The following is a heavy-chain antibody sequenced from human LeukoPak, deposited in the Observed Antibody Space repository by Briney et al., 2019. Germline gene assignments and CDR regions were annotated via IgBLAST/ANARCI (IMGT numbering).Heavy chain of an antibody. CDR2: INVGNGNT. CDR1: GYIFTNYA. Sequence: GASVKVSCKASGYIFTNYAMHWVRQAPGQRLEWMGWINVGNGNTKYSQKFQGRVTITRDTSASTGYMELSSLRSEDTAVYYCATASEDGGHYMDVWGKGTTVTVSS. V-gene: IGHV1-3*01. CDR3: ATASEDGGHYMDV. D-gene: IGHD6-25*01. J-gene: IGHJ6*03.